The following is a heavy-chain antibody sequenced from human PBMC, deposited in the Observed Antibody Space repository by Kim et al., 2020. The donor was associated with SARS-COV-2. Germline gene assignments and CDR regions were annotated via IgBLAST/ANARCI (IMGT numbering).Heavy chain of an antibody. V-gene: IGHV3-23*01. Sequence: GGSLRLSCAASGFTFNSYAMSWVRQAPGKGLEWVSSITGSGTSTYYADSVKGRFTISRDNSKNTLYLQMNSLRAEDTAVYYCAKEGELWLQGEYFHHWGQGTLVIVSS. D-gene: IGHD3-16*01. CDR2: ITGSGTST. CDR3: AKEGELWLQGEYFHH. J-gene: IGHJ1*01. CDR1: GFTFNSYA.